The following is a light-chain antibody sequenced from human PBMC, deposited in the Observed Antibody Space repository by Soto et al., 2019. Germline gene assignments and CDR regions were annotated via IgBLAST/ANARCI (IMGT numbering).Light chain of an antibody. Sequence: QSVLTQPRSVSGSPGQSVTRSCTGTSSDVGGYNYVSWYQQHPGKAPKLMIYDVSKRPSGVPDRFSGSKSGNTASLTISGLQAEDEADYYCCSYAGSSSYVFGTGTKVTVL. CDR2: DVS. CDR1: SSDVGGYNY. CDR3: CSYAGSSSYV. J-gene: IGLJ1*01. V-gene: IGLV2-11*01.